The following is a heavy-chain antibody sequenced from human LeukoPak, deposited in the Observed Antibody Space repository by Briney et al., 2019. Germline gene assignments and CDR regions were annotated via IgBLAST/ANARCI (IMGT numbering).Heavy chain of an antibody. Sequence: PGGSLKLSCAASGFTFSGSAMHWVRQASGKGLEWVGRIRSKANSYATAYAASVKGRFTISRDDSKNTAYLQMNSLKTEDTAVYYCTSVQNWGSSVEVDHWGQGTLVTVSS. D-gene: IGHD7-27*01. V-gene: IGHV3-73*01. CDR1: GFTFSGSA. CDR2: IRSKANSYAT. CDR3: TSVQNWGSSVEVDH. J-gene: IGHJ4*02.